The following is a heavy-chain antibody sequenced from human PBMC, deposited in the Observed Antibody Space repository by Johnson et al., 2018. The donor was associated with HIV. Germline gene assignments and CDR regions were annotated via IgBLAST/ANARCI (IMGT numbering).Heavy chain of an antibody. CDR3: AKQWGVRANGDQENDAFDI. D-gene: IGHD4-17*01. Sequence: EVQLVESVGGLVQPGRSLRLSCTASGFTFGDYAMSWFRQAPGKGLEWVGFIRCKAYGGTTEYAASVRCRFTISNDDSKSIDYLQMNSLKTEDTDVYYCAKQWGVRANGDQENDAFDIWGQGTMVTVSS. J-gene: IGHJ3*02. V-gene: IGHV3-49*03. CDR2: IRCKAYGGTT. CDR1: GFTFGDYA.